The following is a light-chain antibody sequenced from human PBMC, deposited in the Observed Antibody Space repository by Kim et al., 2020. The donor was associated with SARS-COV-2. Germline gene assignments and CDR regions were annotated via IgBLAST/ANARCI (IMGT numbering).Light chain of an antibody. V-gene: IGKV3-15*01. Sequence: EIVMTQSPATLSVSPGERATLSCRASQSVSSNLAWYQQKPGQAPRLLIYGASTRATGIPARFSGSGSGTEFTLTISSLQSEDFAVYYCQVYNNWPPLTFGGG. CDR3: QVYNNWPPLT. CDR2: GAS. CDR1: QSVSSN. J-gene: IGKJ4*01.